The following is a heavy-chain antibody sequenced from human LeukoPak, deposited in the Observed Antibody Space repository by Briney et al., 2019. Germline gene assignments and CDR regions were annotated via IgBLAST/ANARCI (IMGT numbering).Heavy chain of an antibody. CDR3: AKDPRRSGYYYYYMDV. Sequence: GGSLRLSCAASGFAVSDNYMSWVRQAPGKGLEWVSLIYSDGSTYYADSVKGRFTISRDNSQNTLYLQMDSLRAEDTAVYYCAKDPRRSGYYYYYMDVWGKGTTVTVSS. CDR1: GFAVSDNY. J-gene: IGHJ6*03. D-gene: IGHD3-10*01. CDR2: IYSDGST. V-gene: IGHV3-53*05.